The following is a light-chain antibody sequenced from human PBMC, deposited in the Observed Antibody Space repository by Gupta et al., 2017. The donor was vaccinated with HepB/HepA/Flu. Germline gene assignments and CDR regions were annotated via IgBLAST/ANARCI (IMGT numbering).Light chain of an antibody. Sequence: SYELTQPPSVSVSPGQTASITCSGDNLGDKYACWYQQRPGQSPVLVIYQDTKRPSGIPERFSGSNSGNTATLTISGTQALDEADYYCQAWDSSTAVYVFGTETKVTVL. V-gene: IGLV3-1*01. CDR2: QDT. CDR1: NLGDKY. CDR3: QAWDSSTAVYV. J-gene: IGLJ1*01.